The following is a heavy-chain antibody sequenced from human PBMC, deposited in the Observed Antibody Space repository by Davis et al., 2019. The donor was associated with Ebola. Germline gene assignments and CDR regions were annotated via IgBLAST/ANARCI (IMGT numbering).Heavy chain of an antibody. J-gene: IGHJ6*02. Sequence: SLIISCAASGFTFHDYTMHWVRHAPAKGLEWVAGISWNSGSIGYADSVKGRFIISRDNAKNSLYLQMNNLRAEDTALYYCAKDKGAGCSSTSCYGVDYYHGMDVWGQGTTVTVSS. CDR1: GFTFHDYT. V-gene: IGHV3-9*01. D-gene: IGHD2-2*01. CDR3: AKDKGAGCSSTSCYGVDYYHGMDV. CDR2: ISWNSGSI.